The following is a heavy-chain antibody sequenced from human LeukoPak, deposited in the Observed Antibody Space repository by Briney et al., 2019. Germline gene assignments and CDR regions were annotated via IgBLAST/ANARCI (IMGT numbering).Heavy chain of an antibody. J-gene: IGHJ5*02. CDR3: ARHLEYSSSIWFDP. CDR2: IYYSGST. CDR1: GGSISSGGYY. Sequence: PSETLSLTCTVSGGSISSGGYYWSWIRQHPGKGLEWIGYIYYSGSTYYNPSLKSRVTISVDTSKNQFSLKLSSVTAADTAVYYCARHLEYSSSIWFDPWGQGTLVTVSS. V-gene: IGHV4-31*03. D-gene: IGHD6-6*01.